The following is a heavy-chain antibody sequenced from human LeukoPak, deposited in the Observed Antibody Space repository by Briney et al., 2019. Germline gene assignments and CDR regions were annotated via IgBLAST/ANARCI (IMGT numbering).Heavy chain of an antibody. D-gene: IGHD3-9*01. V-gene: IGHV1-69*04. CDR1: GGTFSSYA. CDR2: IIPILGIA. Sequence: GASVKVSCKASGGTFSSYAISWVRQAPGQGLEWMGRIIPILGIANYAQKFQGRVTITADKSTSTAYMELSSLRSEDTAVYYCAKERFDWDFDYWGQGTLVTVSS. J-gene: IGHJ4*02. CDR3: AKERFDWDFDY.